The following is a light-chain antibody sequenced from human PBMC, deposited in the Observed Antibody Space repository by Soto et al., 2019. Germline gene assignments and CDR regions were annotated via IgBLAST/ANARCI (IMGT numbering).Light chain of an antibody. Sequence: QSVLTQPASESASPGQSITISCTGTSSDIGGYSYVSWYQQHPGKAPKLIIYAVNDRPSGVSNRFSGSKSGNTASLTISGLQAEDEADYYCSSYSSSSTLVFGSGTQLTVL. V-gene: IGLV2-14*03. CDR3: SSYSSSSTLV. J-gene: IGLJ7*01. CDR2: AVN. CDR1: SSDIGGYSY.